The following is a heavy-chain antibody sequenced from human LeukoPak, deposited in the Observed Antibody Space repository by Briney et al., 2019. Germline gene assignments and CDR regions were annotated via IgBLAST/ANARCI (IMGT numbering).Heavy chain of an antibody. J-gene: IGHJ4*02. D-gene: IGHD2-21*02. Sequence: GGSLRLSCAASGFTSSSYAMHWVRQAPGKGLEYVSAISSNGGSTYYANSVKGRFTISRDNSKNTLYLQMGSLRAEDMALSYCARDGAYCGVDCYSYYFDYRGQGTLVTVFS. CDR3: ARDGAYCGVDCYSYYFDY. CDR1: GFTSSSYA. CDR2: ISSNGGST. V-gene: IGHV3-64*01.